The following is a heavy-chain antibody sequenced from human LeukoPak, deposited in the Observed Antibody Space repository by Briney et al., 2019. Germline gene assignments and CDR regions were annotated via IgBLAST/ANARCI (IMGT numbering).Heavy chain of an antibody. CDR3: ARHSNSWRFDY. V-gene: IGHV4-59*01. Sequence: SETLSLTCTVSGVSISSYYWSWIRQPPGKGLEWIGYIYYSGSTNYNPSLKSRVTISVDTSKNQFSLKLNSVTAADTAVYYCARHSNSWRFDYWGQGALVTVPS. CDR1: GVSISSYY. CDR2: IYYSGST. D-gene: IGHD6-13*01. J-gene: IGHJ4*02.